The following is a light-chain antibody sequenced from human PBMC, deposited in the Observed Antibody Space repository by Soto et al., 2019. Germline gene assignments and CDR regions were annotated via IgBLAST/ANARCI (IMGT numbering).Light chain of an antibody. CDR2: HAS. Sequence: IVLMQSPGTLSLSPGERATLSCRASRSLSSDYLAWYQQKPGQAPRLLFYHASRRATGTPDRFSGGGSGTDFTLTISSLQSEDFAVYYSQQYNHCPRASVQGTKVDIK. V-gene: IGKV3-20*01. CDR3: QQYNHCPRA. J-gene: IGKJ1*01. CDR1: RSLSSDY.